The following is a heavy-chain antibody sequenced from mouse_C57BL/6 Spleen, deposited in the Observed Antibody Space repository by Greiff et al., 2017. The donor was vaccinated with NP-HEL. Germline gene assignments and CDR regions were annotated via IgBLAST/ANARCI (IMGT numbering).Heavy chain of an antibody. Sequence: EVQRVESGPELVKPGASVKISCKASGYSFTGYYMNWVKQSPEKSLEWIGEINPSTGGTTYNQKFKAKATLTVDKSSSTAYMQLKSLTSEDSAVYYCARHYYGSSPMDYWGQGTSVTVSS. CDR2: INPSTGGT. J-gene: IGHJ4*01. CDR3: ARHYYGSSPMDY. CDR1: GYSFTGYY. V-gene: IGHV1-42*01. D-gene: IGHD1-1*01.